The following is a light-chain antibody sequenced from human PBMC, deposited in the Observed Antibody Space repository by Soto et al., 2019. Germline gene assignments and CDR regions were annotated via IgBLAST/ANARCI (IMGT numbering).Light chain of an antibody. CDR1: SSDVGSYSL. V-gene: IGLV2-23*01. J-gene: IGLJ3*02. CDR3: CSYAGSNTWV. Sequence: QSVLTQPASVSGSPGQSITISCTGTSSDVGSYSLVSWYQQHPGKAPKLMIYEASKRPSGVSYRFSASKSGNTASLTISGLQAEDEADYYCCSYAGSNTWVFGGGTQLTVL. CDR2: EAS.